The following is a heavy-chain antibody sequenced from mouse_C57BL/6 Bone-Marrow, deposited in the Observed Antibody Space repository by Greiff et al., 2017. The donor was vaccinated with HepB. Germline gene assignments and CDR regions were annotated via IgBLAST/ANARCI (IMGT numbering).Heavy chain of an antibody. CDR2: ISDGGSYT. Sequence: EVQLVESGGGLVKPGGSLKLSCAASGFTFSSYAMSWVRQTPEKRLEWVATISDGGSYTYYPDNVKGRFTISRDNAKNNLYLQMSHLKSEDTAMYYCAREGIYYDYVMIFAYWGQGTLVTVSA. J-gene: IGHJ3*01. D-gene: IGHD2-4*01. CDR1: GFTFSSYA. CDR3: AREGIYYDYVMIFAY. V-gene: IGHV5-4*01.